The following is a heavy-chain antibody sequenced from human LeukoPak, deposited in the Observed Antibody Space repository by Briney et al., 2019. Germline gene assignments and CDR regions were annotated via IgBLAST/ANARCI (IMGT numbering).Heavy chain of an antibody. CDR3: AKNPYEYYFDY. D-gene: IGHD5-12*01. CDR1: GYTFTGYD. Sequence: ASVKVSCRASGYTFTGYDMHWVRQAPGQGLEWMGWINPNSGDTNYAQKFQGRVTMTRDTSINIGYMELSRLRTDDTAVYFCAKNPYEYYFDYWVQGTLVTVSS. CDR2: INPNSGDT. V-gene: IGHV1-2*02. J-gene: IGHJ4*02.